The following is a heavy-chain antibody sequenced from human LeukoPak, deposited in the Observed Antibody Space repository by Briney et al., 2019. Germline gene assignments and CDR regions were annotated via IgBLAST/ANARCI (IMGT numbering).Heavy chain of an antibody. D-gene: IGHD2-21*01. Sequence: PGTSLRLSCAASGLNFSSYGMHWVRQAPGKGLEWVAVVSSDGDNTYYVDSVKGRFTISRDQSKNTLFLQMNNLRVEDTAVYYCTRDPVTYCGGDCWGQGTLVTVSS. V-gene: IGHV3-30*03. J-gene: IGHJ4*02. CDR3: TRDPVTYCGGDC. CDR1: GLNFSSYG. CDR2: VSSDGDNT.